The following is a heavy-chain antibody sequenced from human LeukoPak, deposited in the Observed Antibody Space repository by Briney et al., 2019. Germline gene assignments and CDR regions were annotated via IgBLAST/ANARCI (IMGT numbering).Heavy chain of an antibody. J-gene: IGHJ4*02. V-gene: IGHV1-46*01. CDR2: INPSGRST. Sequence: ASVKVSCKASGYTFTSYYMHWVRQAPGQGLEWMGIINPSGRSTSYAQRFQGRVTMTIDTSTSTVYMELSSLRSEDTAVYYCARGGSSGCLDYWGQGTLVTVSS. CDR3: ARGGSSGCLDY. CDR1: GYTFTSYY. D-gene: IGHD6-19*01.